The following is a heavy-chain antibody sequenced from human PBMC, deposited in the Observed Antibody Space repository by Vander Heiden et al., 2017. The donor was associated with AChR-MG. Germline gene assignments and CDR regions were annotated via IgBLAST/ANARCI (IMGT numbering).Heavy chain of an antibody. CDR1: GYTFTSYG. CDR3: ARDPPVEYSHYYYYMDV. D-gene: IGHD4-4*01. CDR2: ISAYNGNT. J-gene: IGHJ6*03. V-gene: IGHV1-18*01. Sequence: QVQLVQSGAEVKKPGASVKVSCKASGYTFTSYGISWVRQAPGQGLEWMGWISAYNGNTDYAQKLQGRVTMTTDTSTSTAYMELRSLRSDDTAVYYCARDPPVEYSHYYYYMDVWGKGTTVTVSS.